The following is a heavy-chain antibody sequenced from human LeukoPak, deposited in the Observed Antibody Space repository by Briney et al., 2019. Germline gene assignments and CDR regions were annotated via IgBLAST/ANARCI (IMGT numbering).Heavy chain of an antibody. CDR1: GGSISSTY. D-gene: IGHD3-9*01. CDR2: IYHSGST. Sequence: SETLSLTCTISGGSISSTYWSWVRQPPGKGLEWIGYIYHSGSTNYTPSLKSRLTISVDTSKHQFSLKLSSVTAADTAVYYCARTYYDILTASYTFDYWGQGNLVTVSS. CDR3: ARTYYDILTASYTFDY. J-gene: IGHJ4*02. V-gene: IGHV4-59*01.